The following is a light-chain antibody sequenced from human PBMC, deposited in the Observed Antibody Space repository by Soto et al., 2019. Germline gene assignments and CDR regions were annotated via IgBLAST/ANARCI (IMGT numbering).Light chain of an antibody. CDR1: QSVSNNY. CDR3: HLYGSSPRT. Sequence: EIVLTQSPGTLSLFPGERAALSCRASQSVSNNYLAWYQLKPGQAPRLLIFDASSRATGTPDRCSGSGSGTYFSLTSGRLEPEDFAVYYCHLYGSSPRTFGQGTKLEIK. J-gene: IGKJ2*01. V-gene: IGKV3-20*01. CDR2: DAS.